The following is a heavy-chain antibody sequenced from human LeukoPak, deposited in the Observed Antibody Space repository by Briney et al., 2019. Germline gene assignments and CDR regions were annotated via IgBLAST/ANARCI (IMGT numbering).Heavy chain of an antibody. V-gene: IGHV3-7*01. Sequence: GGSLRLSCAASGFTFSSYWMSWVRQAPGKGLEWVANIKQDGSEKYYVDSVKGRFTISRDNAKNSLYLQMNSLRAEDTAVYYCAREDIVATIGFDDAFDIWGQGTMVTVSS. CDR3: AREDIVATIGFDDAFDI. CDR2: IKQDGSEK. D-gene: IGHD5-12*01. CDR1: GFTFSSYW. J-gene: IGHJ3*02.